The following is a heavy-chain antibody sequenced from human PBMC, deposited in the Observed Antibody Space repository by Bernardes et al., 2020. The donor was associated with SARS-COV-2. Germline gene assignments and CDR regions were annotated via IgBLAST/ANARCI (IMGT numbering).Heavy chain of an antibody. V-gene: IGHV1-2*04. CDR3: ARDPSPLYYYGSGSYSYGMDV. J-gene: IGHJ6*02. D-gene: IGHD3-10*01. CDR1: GYTFTGYY. Sequence: ASVKVSCKASGYTFTGYYMHWVRQAPGQGLEWKGWINPNSGGTNYAQKFQGWVTMTRDTSISTAYMELSRLRSDDTAVYYCARDPSPLYYYGSGSYSYGMDVWGQGTTVTVSS. CDR2: INPNSGGT.